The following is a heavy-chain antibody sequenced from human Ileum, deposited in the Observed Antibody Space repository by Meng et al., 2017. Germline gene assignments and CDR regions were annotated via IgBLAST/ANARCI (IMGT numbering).Heavy chain of an antibody. V-gene: IGHV4-30-4*01. J-gene: IGHJ4*02. CDR2: TYYNGSP. CDR3: ARERRHYYGSGSFDY. Sequence: QVQLQESGPGLVKPAQTLSLTCSASGGSFSSDNYHWTWIRQTPGKGLEWIGLTYYNGSPFYNPSLRSRVTISVDTSKDQFSLKLTSVTAADTAVYYCARERRHYYGSGSFDYWGQGILVTVSS. CDR1: GGSFSSDNYH. D-gene: IGHD3-10*01.